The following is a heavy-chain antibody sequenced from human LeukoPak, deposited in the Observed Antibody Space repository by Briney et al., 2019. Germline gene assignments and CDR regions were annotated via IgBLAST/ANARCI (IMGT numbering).Heavy chain of an antibody. Sequence: GGSLRLSCAASGFTFSTFAMNWVRQVPGKGLEWLSAISGSGGSTYYAGSVRGRFTVSRDNSQNTLYLQINSLGAGDTAVYYCAKDRSGGSGTLFPIFDLWGQGTQVTVSS. CDR1: GFTFSTFA. CDR3: AKDRSGGSGTLFPIFDL. CDR2: ISGSGGST. J-gene: IGHJ4*02. V-gene: IGHV3-23*01. D-gene: IGHD3-10*01.